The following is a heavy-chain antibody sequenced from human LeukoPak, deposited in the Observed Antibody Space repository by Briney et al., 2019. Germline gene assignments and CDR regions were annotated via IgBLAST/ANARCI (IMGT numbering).Heavy chain of an antibody. J-gene: IGHJ3*02. CDR1: GGSISSYY. V-gene: IGHV4-4*07. D-gene: IGHD3-22*01. Sequence: SETLSLTCTVSGGSISSYYWSWIRQPAGKGLEWIGRIYTSGSTTYNPSLTSRATMSVATSKNQFSLKLSSVTAADTAVYYCARGPDYYDSSGYDAFDIWGQGTMVTVPS. CDR3: ARGPDYYDSSGYDAFDI. CDR2: IYTSGST.